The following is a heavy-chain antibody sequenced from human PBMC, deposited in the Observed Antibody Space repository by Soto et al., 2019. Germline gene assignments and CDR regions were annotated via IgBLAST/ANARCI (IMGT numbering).Heavy chain of an antibody. CDR2: IKSKTDGGTT. CDR3: TTDPVLLWFGESGPIDS. Sequence: EVQLVESGGGLVKPGGSLRLSCAASGFTFSNAWMSWVRQAPGKGLEWVGRIKSKTDGGTTDYAAPVKGRFTISRDDSKNKLYLQMNSLKTEDPAVYYFTTDPVLLWFGESGPIDSWGQGTLVTVSS. D-gene: IGHD3-10*01. V-gene: IGHV3-15*01. CDR1: GFTFSNAW. J-gene: IGHJ4*02.